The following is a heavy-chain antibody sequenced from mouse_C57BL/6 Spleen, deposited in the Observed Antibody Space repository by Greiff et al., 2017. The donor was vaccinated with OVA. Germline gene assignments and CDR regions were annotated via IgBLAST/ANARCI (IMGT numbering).Heavy chain of an antibody. CDR3: TRDGYYVGYAMDY. V-gene: IGHV5-9-1*02. D-gene: IGHD2-3*01. CDR2: FSSGGDYI. J-gene: IGHJ4*01. Sequence: EVKLVESGEGLVKPGGSLKLSCAASGFTFSSYAMSWVRQTPEKRLEWVAYFSSGGDYIYYADTVKGRFTISRDNARNTLYLQMSSLKSEDTAMYYCTRDGYYVGYAMDYWGQGTSVTVSS. CDR1: GFTFSSYA.